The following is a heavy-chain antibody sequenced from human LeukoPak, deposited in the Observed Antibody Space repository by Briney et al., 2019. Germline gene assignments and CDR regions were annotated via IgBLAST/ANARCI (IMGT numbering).Heavy chain of an antibody. D-gene: IGHD4-17*01. CDR3: AKAWDYGDRGEIDY. Sequence: ASVKVSCKASGYTFTNYGIHWVRQAPGQGLEWMGWVSPYNGDTKYAQNHQGRVTMTTDTSTTTAHMELRSLTSDDTAVYYCAKAWDYGDRGEIDYWGQGTLVTVSS. CDR2: VSPYNGDT. V-gene: IGHV1-18*01. J-gene: IGHJ4*02. CDR1: GYTFTNYG.